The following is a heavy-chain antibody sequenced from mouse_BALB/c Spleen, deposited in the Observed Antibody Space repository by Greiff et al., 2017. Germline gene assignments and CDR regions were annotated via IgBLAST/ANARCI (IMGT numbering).Heavy chain of an antibody. V-gene: IGHV10-3*03. D-gene: IGHD1-1*01. CDR3: VREGAYYYGSSYAMDY. CDR1: GFTFNTYA. Sequence: EVKLLESGGGLVQPKGSLKLSCAASGFTFNTYAMHWVCQAPGKGLEWVARIRSKSNNYATYYADSVKDRFTISRDDSQSMLYLQMNNLKTEDTAMYYCVREGAYYYGSSYAMDYWGQGTSVTVSS. J-gene: IGHJ4*01. CDR2: IRSKSNNYAT.